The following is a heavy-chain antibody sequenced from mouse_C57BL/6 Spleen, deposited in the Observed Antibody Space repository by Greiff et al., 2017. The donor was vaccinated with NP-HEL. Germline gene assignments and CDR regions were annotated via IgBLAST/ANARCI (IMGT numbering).Heavy chain of an antibody. CDR1: GFTFSSYA. CDR3: ARAGYCGSSYWFAY. Sequence: EVNLVESGGGLVKPGGSLKLSCAASGFTFSSYAMSWVRQTPEKRLEWVATISDGGSYTYYPDNVKGRFTISRDNAKNNLYLQMSHLKSEDTAMYYCARAGYCGSSYWFAYWGQGTLVTVSA. CDR2: ISDGGSYT. D-gene: IGHD1-1*01. V-gene: IGHV5-4*03. J-gene: IGHJ3*01.